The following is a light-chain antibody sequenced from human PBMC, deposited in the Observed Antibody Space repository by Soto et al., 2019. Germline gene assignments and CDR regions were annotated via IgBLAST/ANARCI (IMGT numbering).Light chain of an antibody. CDR1: SGHRSYI. CDR2: LEPGGTY. CDR3: ETWDSHTRV. J-gene: IGLJ3*02. Sequence: QLVLTQSSPASASLRSSVKLTCTLSSGHRSYIVAWHQQQPGKAPRYLMRLEPGGTYIRGSGVPDRFSGSSSGADRYLSISNLQFEDEADYYCETWDSHTRVYGGGTKLTVL. V-gene: IGLV4-60*02.